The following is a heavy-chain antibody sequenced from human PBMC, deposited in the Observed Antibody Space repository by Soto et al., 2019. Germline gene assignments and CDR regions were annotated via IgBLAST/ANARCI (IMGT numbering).Heavy chain of an antibody. CDR3: ARGEDAFFYYGLDV. V-gene: IGHV4-30-4*02. CDR1: GGSISSCDYY. CDR2: IYYSGST. J-gene: IGHJ6*02. Sequence: SETLSLTCTVSGGSISSCDYYWSWIRQPPGKGLEWIGYIYYSGSTYYNPSLKSRVTMSVDTSKSQFSLKLTSVTAADTAVYYCARGEDAFFYYGLDVWGQGITVTV.